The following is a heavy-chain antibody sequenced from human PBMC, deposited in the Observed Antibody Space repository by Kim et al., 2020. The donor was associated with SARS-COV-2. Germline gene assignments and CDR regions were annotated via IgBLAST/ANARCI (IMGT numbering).Heavy chain of an antibody. Sequence: GGSLRLSCVASGFTFNTYAMTWFRQAPGRGLEWLSTISASGVGTDYIDSVRGRFTISRDNSENMLYLQMNSLRAEDTAIFYCAKRRDVYYPDDYWGQGTTVTVSS. V-gene: IGHV3-23*01. CDR1: GFTFNTYA. J-gene: IGHJ4*02. CDR2: ISASGVGT. D-gene: IGHD1-26*01. CDR3: AKRRDVYYPDDY.